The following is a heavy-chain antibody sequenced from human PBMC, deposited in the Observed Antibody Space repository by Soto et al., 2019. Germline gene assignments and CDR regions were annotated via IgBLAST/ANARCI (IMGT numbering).Heavy chain of an antibody. D-gene: IGHD3-16*01. V-gene: IGHV1-2*02. J-gene: IGHJ4*02. CDR3: ARPRWGPLSRDTFYFDY. CDR2: INPNSGGT. CDR1: GYTFTGYY. Sequence: ASVKVSCKASGYTFTGYYMHWVRQAPGQGLEWMGWINPNSGGTNYAQKFQGRVTMTRDTSISTAYMELSRLRSDDTAIYFCARPRWGPLSRDTFYFDYWGQGTLVTV.